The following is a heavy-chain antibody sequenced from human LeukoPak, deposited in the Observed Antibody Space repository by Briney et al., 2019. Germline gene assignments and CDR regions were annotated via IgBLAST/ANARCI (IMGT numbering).Heavy chain of an antibody. D-gene: IGHD3-10*01. CDR1: GFTFSSYS. Sequence: GGSLRLSCAASGFTFSSYSMNWVRQAPGKGLGWVSSISSSSSYIYYADSVKGRFTISRDNAKNSLYLQMNSLRAEDTAVYYCAREASGSGGYYFDYWGQGTLVTVSS. J-gene: IGHJ4*02. CDR3: AREASGSGGYYFDY. V-gene: IGHV3-21*01. CDR2: ISSSSSYI.